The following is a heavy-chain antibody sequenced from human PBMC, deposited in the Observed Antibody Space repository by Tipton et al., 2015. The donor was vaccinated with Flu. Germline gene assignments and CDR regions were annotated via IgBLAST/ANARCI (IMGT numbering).Heavy chain of an antibody. CDR3: ARSGSKGSSPDY. J-gene: IGHJ4*02. V-gene: IGHV4-39*07. CDR1: GGSISSSSYY. D-gene: IGHD6-13*01. Sequence: TLSLTCTVSGGSISSSSYYWGWIRQPPGKGLEWIGSIYYSGNTYYNPSLKSRVTISVDTSKNQFSLKLSSVTAADTAVYYCARSGSKGSSPDYWGQGTLVTVSS. CDR2: IYYSGNT.